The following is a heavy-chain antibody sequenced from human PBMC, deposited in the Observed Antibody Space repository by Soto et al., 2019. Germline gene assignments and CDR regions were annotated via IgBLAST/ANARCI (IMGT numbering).Heavy chain of an antibody. CDR2: IYSGGST. D-gene: IGHD3-22*01. CDR1: GFTVSSNY. CDR3: ARVGYDSSGYYYKSYWYFDL. Sequence: PGGSLRLSCAASGFTVSSNYMSWVRQAPGKGLEWVSVIYSGGSTYYADSVEGRFTISRDNSKNTLYLQMNSLRAEDTAVYYCARVGYDSSGYYYKSYWYFDLWGRGTLVTVSS. J-gene: IGHJ2*01. V-gene: IGHV3-53*01.